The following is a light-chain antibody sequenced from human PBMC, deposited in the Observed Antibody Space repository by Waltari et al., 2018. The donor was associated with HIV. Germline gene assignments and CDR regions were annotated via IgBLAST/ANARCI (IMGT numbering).Light chain of an antibody. J-gene: IGKJ5*01. Sequence: EIVLTQSPATLSLSPGERATLPCRASQSVSSYLAWYQQKPGQAPRLLIYDASNRVTGIPARFSGSGSGTDFTLTISSLEPEDFAVYYCQQRSNWPPITFGQGTRLEIK. CDR1: QSVSSY. V-gene: IGKV3-11*01. CDR2: DAS. CDR3: QQRSNWPPIT.